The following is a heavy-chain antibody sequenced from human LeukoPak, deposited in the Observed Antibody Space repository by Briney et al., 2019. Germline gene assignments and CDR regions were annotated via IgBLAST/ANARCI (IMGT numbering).Heavy chain of an antibody. D-gene: IGHD2-2*01. J-gene: IGHJ5*02. V-gene: IGHV6-1*01. CDR2: TYRSTWYN. Sequence: SQTLSLTCAISGDSVSSNSVTWNWIRQYPSRGLEWLGRTYRSTWYNDYAVSVRGRITVNPDTSKNQFSLHLNSVTPEDTAVYYCARRLTQYDCFDPWGQGILVTVSS. CDR3: ARRLTQYDCFDP. CDR1: GDSVSSNSVT.